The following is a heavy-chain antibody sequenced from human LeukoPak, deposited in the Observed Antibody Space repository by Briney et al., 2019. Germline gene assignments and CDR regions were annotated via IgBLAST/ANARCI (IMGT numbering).Heavy chain of an antibody. J-gene: IGHJ4*02. Sequence: SETLPLTCTVSGGSISSYYWSWIRQPPGKGLEWIGYIYYSGSTNYNPSLKSRVTISVDTSKNQFSLKLSSVTAADTAVYYCARGGYCSGGSCCYFDYWGQGTLVTVSS. CDR1: GGSISSYY. CDR2: IYYSGST. CDR3: ARGGYCSGGSCCYFDY. D-gene: IGHD2-15*01. V-gene: IGHV4-59*01.